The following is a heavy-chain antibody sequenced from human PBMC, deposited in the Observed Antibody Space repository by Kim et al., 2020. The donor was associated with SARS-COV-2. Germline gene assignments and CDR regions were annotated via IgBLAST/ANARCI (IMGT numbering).Heavy chain of an antibody. Sequence: NPSLKSRVTISVDTSKNQFSLKLSAVTAADTAVYYCARGIGDLHKWNFDYWGQGTLVTVSS. CDR3: ARGIGDLHKWNFDY. D-gene: IGHD2-21*02. V-gene: IGHV4-31*02. J-gene: IGHJ4*02.